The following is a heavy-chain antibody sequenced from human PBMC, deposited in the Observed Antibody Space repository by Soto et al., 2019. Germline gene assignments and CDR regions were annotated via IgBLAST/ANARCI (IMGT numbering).Heavy chain of an antibody. Sequence: GGSLRLSCAASGFTFSNAWMNWVRQAPGKGLEWVGRIKSKTDGGTTDYAAPVKGRFTISRDDSKNTLYLQMNSLKTEDTAVYYCTTRDRQYSSSWYGIYYYYYGMDVWGQGTTVTVSS. D-gene: IGHD6-13*01. V-gene: IGHV3-15*07. J-gene: IGHJ6*02. CDR3: TTRDRQYSSSWYGIYYYYYGMDV. CDR2: IKSKTDGGTT. CDR1: GFTFSNAW.